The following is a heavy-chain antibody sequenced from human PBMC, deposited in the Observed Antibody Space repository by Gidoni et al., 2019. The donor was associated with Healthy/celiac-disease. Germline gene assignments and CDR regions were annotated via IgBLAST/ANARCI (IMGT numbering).Heavy chain of an antibody. CDR2: ISGSGGST. V-gene: IGHV3-23*01. J-gene: IGHJ4*02. D-gene: IGHD3-10*01. CDR1: GFTFSSYA. Sequence: EVQLLESGGGLVQHGWSLRLSCAASGFTFSSYAFSWVRQAPGKGLEWVSAISGSGGSTYYADSVKGRFTISRDNSKNTLYLQMNSLRAEDTAVYYCAKPRITMVRGVIRDDDYFDYWGQGTLVTVSS. CDR3: AKPRITMVRGVIRDDDYFDY.